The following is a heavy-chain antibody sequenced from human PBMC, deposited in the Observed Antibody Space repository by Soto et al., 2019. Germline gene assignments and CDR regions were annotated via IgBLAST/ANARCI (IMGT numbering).Heavy chain of an antibody. CDR1: GGTFSSYA. CDR2: IIPIFGTA. CDR3: ARTYDFWSGYFFDY. Sequence: VASVKVSCKASGGTFSSYAISWVRQAPGQGLEWMGGIIPIFGTANYAQKFQGRVTITADESTSTAYMELSSLRSEDTAVYYCARTYDFWSGYFFDYWGQGTLVTVSS. D-gene: IGHD3-3*01. V-gene: IGHV1-69*13. J-gene: IGHJ4*02.